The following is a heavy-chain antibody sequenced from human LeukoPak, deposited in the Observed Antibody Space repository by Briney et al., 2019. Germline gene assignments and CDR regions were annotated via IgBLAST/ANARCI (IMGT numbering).Heavy chain of an antibody. Sequence: GGSLRLSCAASGFTFSSYWMHWVRQVLGKGLVWVSRINSDGSSTSYADCVKGRFTISRDNAKNTLYLQMNSLRAEDTAVYYCARCEVGSWYDYFDYWGQGTLVTVSS. J-gene: IGHJ4*02. CDR2: INSDGSST. CDR3: ARCEVGSWYDYFDY. D-gene: IGHD6-13*01. CDR1: GFTFSSYW. V-gene: IGHV3-74*01.